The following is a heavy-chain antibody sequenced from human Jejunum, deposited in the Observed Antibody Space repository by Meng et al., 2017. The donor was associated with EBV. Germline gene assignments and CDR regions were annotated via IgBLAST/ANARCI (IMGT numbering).Heavy chain of an antibody. D-gene: IGHD3-3*01. J-gene: IGHJ4*02. V-gene: IGHV1-3*01. CDR3: ARESYDFWSGIDS. CDR2: ITAGNSNT. CDR1: GYLFSDYS. Sequence: QVQLVQSGAEVKKPGSSVKISCKASGYLFSDYSIQWVRQAPGQRLEWMGWITAGNSNTKYSRRFQDRITFTRDTSATTVYMELSRLRSADTAVYYCARESYDFWSGIDSWGQGTLVTVS.